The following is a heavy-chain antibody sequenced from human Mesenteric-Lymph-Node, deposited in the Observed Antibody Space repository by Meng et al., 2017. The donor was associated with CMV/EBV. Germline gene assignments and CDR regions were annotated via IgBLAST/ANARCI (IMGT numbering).Heavy chain of an antibody. CDR1: GFSLSTSGMC. CDR3: ARTRGSGSYFHYYGMDV. Sequence: SGPTLVNPTQTLTLTCTFSGFSLSTSGMCVSWVRQPPGKALEWLALIDWDDDKYYSTSLKTRLTISKDTSKNQVVLTMTNMDPVDTATYYCARTRGSGSYFHYYGMDVWGQGTTVTVSS. D-gene: IGHD1-26*01. J-gene: IGHJ6*02. CDR2: IDWDDDK. V-gene: IGHV2-70*20.